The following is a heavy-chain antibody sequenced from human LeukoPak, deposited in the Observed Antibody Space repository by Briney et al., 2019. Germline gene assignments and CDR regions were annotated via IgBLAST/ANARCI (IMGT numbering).Heavy chain of an antibody. V-gene: IGHV4-38-2*02. CDR3: ARQASGYSIH. J-gene: IGHJ4*02. CDR1: GGSISSGYY. CDR2: IYHSGST. D-gene: IGHD6-13*01. Sequence: SETLSLTCTVSGGSISSGYYWGWIRQPPGKGLGWIGSIYHSGSTYYNPSLKSRVTISVDTSKNQFSLKLSTVTAADTAVYYCARQASGYSIHWGQGTLVTVSS.